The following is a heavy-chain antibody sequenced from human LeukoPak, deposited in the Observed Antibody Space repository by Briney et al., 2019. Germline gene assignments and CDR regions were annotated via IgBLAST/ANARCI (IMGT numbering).Heavy chain of an antibody. Sequence: ASVKVSCKASDYTFTSYGISWVRQAPGQGLEWMGWISAYNGNTNYAQNFQGRVTMTTDTPTNTAYMELRSLRSDDTAVYYCARDARVQKWFGELLKTTTYYFDYWGQGTLVTVSS. CDR3: ARDARVQKWFGELLKTTTYYFDY. CDR1: DYTFTSYG. V-gene: IGHV1-18*01. D-gene: IGHD3-10*01. CDR2: ISAYNGNT. J-gene: IGHJ4*02.